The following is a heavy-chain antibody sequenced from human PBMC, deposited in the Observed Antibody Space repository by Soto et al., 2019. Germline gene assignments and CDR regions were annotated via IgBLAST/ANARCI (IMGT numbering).Heavy chain of an antibody. CDR2: ITGSSSAT. Sequence: EVQLVESGGGLVQPGGSLRLSCAASGFSFNTYGMHWVRQAPGKGLEWLSYITGSSSATYYADSVKGRFTISRVNAKNTLFLQMNGLRDEDAAVCYCAGTRRSSSWAYYFDYWGQGTLVTVSS. D-gene: IGHD6-13*01. CDR3: AGTRRSSSWAYYFDY. J-gene: IGHJ4*02. CDR1: GFSFNTYG. V-gene: IGHV3-48*02.